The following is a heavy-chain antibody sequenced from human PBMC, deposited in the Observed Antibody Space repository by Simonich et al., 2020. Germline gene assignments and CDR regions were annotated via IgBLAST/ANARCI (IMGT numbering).Heavy chain of an antibody. V-gene: IGHV3-7*01. CDR2: IKQDGSEK. CDR3: ARDGLGTAYYYYMDV. Sequence: EVQLVESGGGLVQPGGSLRLSCAASGFTFSSYWMSWVRQAPGKGLEWVANIKQDGSEKNYVDSVKGRFTSTRNNAKNSLYQQMNSLRAEDTAVYYCARDGLGTAYYYYMDVWGKGTTVTVSS. D-gene: IGHD7-27*01. J-gene: IGHJ6*03. CDR1: GFTFSSYW.